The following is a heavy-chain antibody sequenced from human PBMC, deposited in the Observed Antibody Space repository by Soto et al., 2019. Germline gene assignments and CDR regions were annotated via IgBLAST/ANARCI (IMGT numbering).Heavy chain of an antibody. J-gene: IGHJ6*02. CDR2: ISAYNGNT. CDR3: ARGVAARPTEFSHYYGMDV. CDR1: GYTFTSYG. D-gene: IGHD6-6*01. V-gene: IGHV1-18*01. Sequence: QVQLVQSGAEVKKPGASVKVSCKASGYTFTSYGISWVRQAPGQGLEWMGWISAYNGNTNYAQKLQGRVTMTTDTSTSIAYMELMRLRSDDTAVYYFARGVAARPTEFSHYYGMDVWGQGTTVTVSS.